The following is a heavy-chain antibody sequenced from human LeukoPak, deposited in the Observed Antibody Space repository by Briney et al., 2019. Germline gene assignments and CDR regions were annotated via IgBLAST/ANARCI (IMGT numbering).Heavy chain of an antibody. V-gene: IGHV3-23*01. CDR3: ANTFSPLRADYFDY. CDR2: ISGSGGST. J-gene: IGHJ4*02. CDR1: GFTFSSYA. Sequence: GGSLRLSCAASGFTFSSYAMSWVCQAPGKGLEWVSAISGSGGSTYYADSVKGRFTISRDNSKNTLYLQMNSLRAEDTAVYYCANTFSPLRADYFDYWGQGTLVTVSS. D-gene: IGHD4-17*01.